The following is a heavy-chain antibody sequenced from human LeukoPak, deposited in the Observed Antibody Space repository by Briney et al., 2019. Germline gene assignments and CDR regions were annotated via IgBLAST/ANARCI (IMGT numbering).Heavy chain of an antibody. V-gene: IGHV3-23*01. D-gene: IGHD3-22*01. Sequence: GGSLRLSCAASGFTFSSYAMSWVRQAPGKGLEWVSAISASGGSTYYADSVKGRLTISRDNSKNTLYLQMNSLSAEDTAVYYCAKDRTMIVVVTIDYWGQGTLVTVSS. CDR3: AKDRTMIVVVTIDY. J-gene: IGHJ4*02. CDR2: ISASGGST. CDR1: GFTFSSYA.